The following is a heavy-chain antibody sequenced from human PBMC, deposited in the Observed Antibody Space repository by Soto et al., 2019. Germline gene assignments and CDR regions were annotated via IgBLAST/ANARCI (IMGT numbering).Heavy chain of an antibody. CDR1: GYTFANYG. CDR2: NT. V-gene: IGHV1-18*01. D-gene: IGHD5-12*01. J-gene: IGHJ4*02. CDR3: ARGGHHIYGGSCNYYFDY. Sequence: QVQLVQSGAEVKEPGASVKISCKTSGYTFANYGVTWVRQAPGQGLEWVGCNTDYAQKFQGTVTMTRDTATRTAYLELRSLKSDDTAVYYCARGGHHIYGGSCNYYFDYWGQGIMVTVSS.